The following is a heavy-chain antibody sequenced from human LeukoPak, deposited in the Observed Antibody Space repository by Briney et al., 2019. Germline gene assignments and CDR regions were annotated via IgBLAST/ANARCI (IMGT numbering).Heavy chain of an antibody. CDR1: GFAFSNYW. D-gene: IGHD2-15*01. Sequence: PGGSLRLSCAASGFAFSNYWMHWVRQAPGKGLVWVSRINSDGSITSYADSVKGRFTISRDNAKNTLYLQMNSLRAEDTAVYYCARAVVVSAIPSDWGQGTLVTVSS. CDR2: INSDGSIT. CDR3: ARAVVVSAIPSD. J-gene: IGHJ4*02. V-gene: IGHV3-74*01.